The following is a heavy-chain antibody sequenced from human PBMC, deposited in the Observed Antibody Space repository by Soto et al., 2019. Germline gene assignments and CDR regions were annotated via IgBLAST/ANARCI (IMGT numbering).Heavy chain of an antibody. CDR2: LSYDGSNK. D-gene: IGHD2-15*01. V-gene: IGHV3-30*18. J-gene: IGHJ2*01. CDR3: AKEKGVASRVWYFDI. Sequence: QVQLVESGGGVVQPGRSLRLSCAASGFTFSSYGMHWVRQAPGKGLEWVAVLSYDGSNKYYADSVKGRFTISRDNSKNTLYLQMNSLRAEDTAVYYCAKEKGVASRVWYFDIWGRGPLVTVSS. CDR1: GFTFSSYG.